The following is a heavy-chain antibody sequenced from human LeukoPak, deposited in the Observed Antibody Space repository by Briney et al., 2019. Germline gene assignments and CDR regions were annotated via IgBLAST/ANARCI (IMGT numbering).Heavy chain of an antibody. V-gene: IGHV4-39*07. CDR2: IYYSGST. J-gene: IGHJ6*03. Sequence: SETLSLTCTVSGGSIRSSSYYWGWIRQPPGKGLEWIGSIYYSGSTYYNPSLKSRVTISVDTSKNQFSLKLSSVTAADTAVYYCARGWYYDSSPYYMDVWGKGTTVTVSS. CDR1: GGSIRSSSYY. D-gene: IGHD3-22*01. CDR3: ARGWYYDSSPYYMDV.